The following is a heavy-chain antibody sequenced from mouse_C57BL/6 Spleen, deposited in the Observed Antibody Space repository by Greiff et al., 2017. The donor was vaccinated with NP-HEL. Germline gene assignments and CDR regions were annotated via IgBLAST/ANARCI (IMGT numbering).Heavy chain of an antibody. J-gene: IGHJ4*01. Sequence: DVKLQESGGGLVQPGGSLSLSCAASGFTFTDYYMSWVRQPPGKALEWLGFIRNKANGYTTEYSASVKGRFTISRDNSQSILYLQMNALRAEDSATYYCARLFITNAMDYWGQGTSVTVSS. CDR2: IRNKANGYTT. V-gene: IGHV7-3*01. CDR1: GFTFTDYY. CDR3: ARLFITNAMDY. D-gene: IGHD1-1*01.